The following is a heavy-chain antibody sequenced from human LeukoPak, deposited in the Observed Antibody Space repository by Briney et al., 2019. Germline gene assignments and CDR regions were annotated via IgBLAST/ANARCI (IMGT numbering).Heavy chain of an antibody. CDR3: ARDMSGAVGNYYYYMDV. V-gene: IGHV1-46*01. J-gene: IGHJ6*03. Sequence: ASVKVSCKASGYTFTSYYMYWVRQAPGQGLEWMGIINPRGGSTSYAQKFQGRVTMTTDTSTSTVYMELSSLRSEDTAVYYFARDMSGAVGNYYYYMDVWGKGTTVTVSS. CDR2: INPRGGST. CDR1: GYTFTSYY. D-gene: IGHD3-10*01.